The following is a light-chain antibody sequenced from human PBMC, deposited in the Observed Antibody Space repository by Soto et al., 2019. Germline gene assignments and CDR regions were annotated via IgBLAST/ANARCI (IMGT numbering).Light chain of an antibody. J-gene: IGLJ1*01. Sequence: QSVLTQPPSVSGAPGQRVTISCTGNSSSIGAGYDVHWYQHLPGTAPKLLISGNSNRPSGVPDRFSGSKSGTSASLAITGLQTEDEADYYCQSYDSSLSGFYVFGTGTQLTVL. CDR2: GNS. CDR1: SSSIGAGYD. V-gene: IGLV1-40*01. CDR3: QSYDSSLSGFYV.